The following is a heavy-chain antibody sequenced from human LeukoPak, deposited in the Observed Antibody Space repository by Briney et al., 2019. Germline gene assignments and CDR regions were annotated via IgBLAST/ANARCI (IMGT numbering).Heavy chain of an antibody. Sequence: ASVKVSCKASGYTFTSYAMNWVRQAPGQGLEWMGWINTNTGNPTYAQGFTGRFVFSLDTSVSTAYLQISSLKAEDTAVYYCARDRIAAAEAITSYYYYYGMDVWGQGTTVTVSS. D-gene: IGHD6-13*01. CDR3: ARDRIAAAEAITSYYYYYGMDV. V-gene: IGHV7-4-1*02. CDR2: INTNTGNP. J-gene: IGHJ6*02. CDR1: GYTFTSYA.